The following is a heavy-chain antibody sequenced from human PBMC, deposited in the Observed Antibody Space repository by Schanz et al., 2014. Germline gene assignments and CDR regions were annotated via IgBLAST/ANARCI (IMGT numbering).Heavy chain of an antibody. CDR2: INTGSGDT. CDR3: ARGIGGYGANNDFDY. CDR1: EYSFTSYS. J-gene: IGHJ4*02. Sequence: QVQVVQSGAEVKRPGASVKVSCKASEYSFTSYSMHWVRQAPGQRLEWMGWINTGSGDTKYSQNFQGRVTITRDTSASTAYMELSSLRSEDTAVYSCARGIGGYGANNDFDYWGQGTLVTVSS. V-gene: IGHV1-3*04. D-gene: IGHD5-12*01.